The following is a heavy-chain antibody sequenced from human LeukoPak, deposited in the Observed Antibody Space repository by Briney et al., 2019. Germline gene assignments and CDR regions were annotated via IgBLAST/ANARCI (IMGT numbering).Heavy chain of an antibody. CDR2: VNQGGTGK. V-gene: IGHV3-7*01. CDR1: GFTFTNNF. J-gene: IGHJ6*03. Sequence: GGSLRLSCAASGFTFTNNFMSWVRQVPGKGLEWVANVNQGGTGKYYVDSVKGRFTISRDNAENSLYLQMNSLRAEDTAVYYCAREHYFYHMDAWGEGTTVTVSS. CDR3: AREHYFYHMDA.